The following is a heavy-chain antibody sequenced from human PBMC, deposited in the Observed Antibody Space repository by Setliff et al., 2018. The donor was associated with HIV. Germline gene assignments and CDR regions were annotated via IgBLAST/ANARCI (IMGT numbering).Heavy chain of an antibody. J-gene: IGHJ3*01. D-gene: IGHD3-10*01. CDR1: GGSMRDNY. Sequence: SETLSLTCIVSGGSMRDNYWSWIRQSPGEGLEWIEWIYSNGVTKYNPSLKSRVTILIDTSKKQFSLNLDSVTAAGTAVYYCARQPYDSGSFGWSYAGEPPVW. CDR2: IYSNGVT. CDR3: ARQPYDSGSFGWSYAGEPPV. V-gene: IGHV4-59*08.